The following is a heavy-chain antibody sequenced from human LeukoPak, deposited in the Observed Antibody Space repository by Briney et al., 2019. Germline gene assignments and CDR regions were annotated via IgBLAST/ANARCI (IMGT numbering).Heavy chain of an antibody. CDR3: ASPPAVAGTKYYYYYMDV. D-gene: IGHD6-19*01. Sequence: PGGSLRLSCAASGFTFSNYEMNWVRQAPGKGLEWVSYISGSGSTIYYADSVKGRFTISRDNAKNSLYLQMNSLRAEDTAVYYCASPPAVAGTKYYYYYMDVWGKGTTVTVSS. CDR1: GFTFSNYE. V-gene: IGHV3-48*03. CDR2: ISGSGSTI. J-gene: IGHJ6*03.